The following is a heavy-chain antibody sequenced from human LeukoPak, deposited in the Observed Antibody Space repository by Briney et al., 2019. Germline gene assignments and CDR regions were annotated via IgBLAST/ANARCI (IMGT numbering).Heavy chain of an antibody. V-gene: IGHV3-23*01. CDR1: GFTFSSYA. CDR3: AKDLAGYSSGWYENWFDP. CDR2: ISGSGGST. D-gene: IGHD6-19*01. Sequence: GGSLRLSCAASGFTFSSYAMSWVRQAPGKGLEWVSAISGSGGSTYYADSVKGRFTISRDNSKNTLYLQMNSLRAEDTAVYYCAKDLAGYSSGWYENWFDPWGQGTLVTVSS. J-gene: IGHJ5*02.